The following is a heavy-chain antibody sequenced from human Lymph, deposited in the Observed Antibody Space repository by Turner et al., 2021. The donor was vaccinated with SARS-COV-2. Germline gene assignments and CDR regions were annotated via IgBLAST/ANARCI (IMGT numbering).Heavy chain of an antibody. CDR1: GFTFSSYG. Sequence: QVLLVESGGGVVQPGRCLRRSCAGSGFTFSSYGIHWVRPAPGTGRGWDAGRRNDGNKKNYADAVKGRLTTTRDNSKNTLYLQMNSRRGEDTAVYYCARGGAVGATTGFDYWGQGTQVTVSS. CDR2: RRNDGNKK. V-gene: IGHV3-33*01. D-gene: IGHD1-26*01. CDR3: ARGGAVGATTGFDY. J-gene: IGHJ4*02.